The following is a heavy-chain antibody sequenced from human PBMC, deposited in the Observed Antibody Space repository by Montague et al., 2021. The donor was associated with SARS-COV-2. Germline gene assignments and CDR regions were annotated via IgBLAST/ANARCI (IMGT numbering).Heavy chain of an antibody. CDR3: ANPKGAFDI. Sequence: SLRLSCAASGLTFSNYAMSWVRQAPGKGPECVSGISGSGGTTHYADSVKGRFTISRDNSKNTLYLQMNSLRAEDTAVYYCANPKGAFDIWGQGTMDTVSS. V-gene: IGHV3-23*01. CDR2: ISGSGGTT. J-gene: IGHJ3*02. CDR1: GLTFSNYA.